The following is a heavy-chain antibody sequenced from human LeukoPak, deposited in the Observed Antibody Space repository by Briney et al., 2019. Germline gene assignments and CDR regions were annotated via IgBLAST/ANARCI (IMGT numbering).Heavy chain of an antibody. Sequence: SETLSLTCTVSGGSIRSYYWSWIRQPPGKRLEWIGYIYYSGSTNYNPSLKSRVTISVDTSKNQFSLKLSSVTAADTAVYYCATKDGGYDFWSGPSTFDYWGQGTLVTVSS. CDR3: ATKDGGYDFWSGPSTFDY. D-gene: IGHD3-3*01. J-gene: IGHJ4*02. CDR1: GGSIRSYY. CDR2: IYYSGST. V-gene: IGHV4-59*08.